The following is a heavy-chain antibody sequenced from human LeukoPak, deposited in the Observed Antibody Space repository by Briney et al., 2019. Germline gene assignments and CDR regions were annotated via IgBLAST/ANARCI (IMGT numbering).Heavy chain of an antibody. Sequence: GGSLRLSCGASGFTVSSNYMSWVRQAPGKGLEWVSVIYSGGSTYYADSVKGRFSISRDNSKNTLYLQMNSLRAEGTAVYYCARVSGRDFWSGYYCDYWGQGTLVTVSS. J-gene: IGHJ4*02. CDR3: ARVSGRDFWSGYYCDY. CDR2: IYSGGST. CDR1: GFTVSSNY. D-gene: IGHD3-3*01. V-gene: IGHV3-66*02.